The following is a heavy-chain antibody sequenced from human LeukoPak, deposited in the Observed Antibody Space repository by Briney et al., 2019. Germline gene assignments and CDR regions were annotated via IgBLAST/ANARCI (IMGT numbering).Heavy chain of an antibody. CDR2: IYYSGST. Sequence: SETLSLTCTVSGGSIRNYYWSWIRQPPGKGLDWIGYIYYSGSTNDNPSLTSRLTISVNTSKNQFSLRLSSVTAADTAVYYCTRGAPHGYSDYWGQGALVTVSS. J-gene: IGHJ4*02. V-gene: IGHV4-59*01. CDR3: TRGAPHGYSDY. CDR1: GGSIRNYY.